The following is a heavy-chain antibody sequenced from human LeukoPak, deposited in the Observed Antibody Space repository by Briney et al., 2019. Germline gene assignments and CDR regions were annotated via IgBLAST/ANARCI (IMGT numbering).Heavy chain of an antibody. D-gene: IGHD3-3*01. CDR1: GFTFSSYG. J-gene: IGHJ3*02. CDR2: ISYDGSNK. Sequence: PGGSLRLSCAASGFTFSSYGMHWVRQAPGKGLEWVAVISYDGSNKYYADSVKGRFTISRDNSKNTLYLQMNSLRAEDTAVYYCATTSWALFGVVMYDAFDIWGQGTMVTVSS. V-gene: IGHV3-30*03. CDR3: ATTSWALFGVVMYDAFDI.